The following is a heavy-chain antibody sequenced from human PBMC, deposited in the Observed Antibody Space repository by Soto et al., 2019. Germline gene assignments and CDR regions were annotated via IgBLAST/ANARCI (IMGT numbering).Heavy chain of an antibody. CDR1: GDTFSSYT. Sequence: QVQLVQSGAEVKMPGSSVKVSCRSSGDTFSSYTVNWLRQAPGRGLEWMGRIIPALGTTDYAQNFRGRVTFTADKSTNTVYMELSSLRSGDTAVYYCARRRYCGEDCYYKHYYGMDVWGRGTTVTVAS. CDR2: IIPALGTT. D-gene: IGHD2-21*02. CDR3: ARRRYCGEDCYYKHYYGMDV. V-gene: IGHV1-69*08. J-gene: IGHJ6*02.